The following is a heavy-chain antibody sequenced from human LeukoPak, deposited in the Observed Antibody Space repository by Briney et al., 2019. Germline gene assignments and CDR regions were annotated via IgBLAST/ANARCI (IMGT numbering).Heavy chain of an antibody. J-gene: IGHJ4*02. D-gene: IGHD4-17*01. CDR1: GFTFSSYW. CDR2: ISSDGTST. CDR3: ARVHYGDYVDY. V-gene: IGHV3-74*01. Sequence: GGSLRLSCAPSGFTFSSYWMHWVRQAPGKGLVWVSRISSDGTSTSYADSVKGRFTISRDNAKNTLYLQMNSLRADDTAVYYCARVHYGDYVDYWGQGTLVTVSS.